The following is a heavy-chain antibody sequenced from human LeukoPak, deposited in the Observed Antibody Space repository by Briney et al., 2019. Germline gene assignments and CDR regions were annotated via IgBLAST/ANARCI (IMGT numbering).Heavy chain of an antibody. CDR1: GFTFSDVG. D-gene: IGHD6-13*01. CDR2: ISTTSTYI. CDR3: ARDLGSSIWRRLDYYYMDV. V-gene: IGHV3-21*04. J-gene: IGHJ6*03. Sequence: GGSLRLSCAASGFTFSDVGMNWVRQAPGKGLEWVSSISTTSTYIYYGDSVKGRFTISRDNAENSLYLQMNSLRAEDTAVYYCARDLGSSIWRRLDYYYMDVWGKGTTVTVSS.